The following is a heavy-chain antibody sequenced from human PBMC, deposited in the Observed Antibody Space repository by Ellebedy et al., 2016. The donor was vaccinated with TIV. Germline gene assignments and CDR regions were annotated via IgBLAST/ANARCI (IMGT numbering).Heavy chain of an antibody. V-gene: IGHV4-59*08. D-gene: IGHD1-26*01. Sequence: MPSETLSLTCNVSGASISSYYLNWIRQSPGKGLEWIGDMSYSGSTNYNPSLKSRVTISVDTSKNQFSLNLSSVTAADTAVYYCTSRESGRRDLGRVLYFDYWGQGTLVTVSS. CDR3: TSRESGRRDLGRVLYFDY. CDR1: GASISSYY. J-gene: IGHJ4*02. CDR2: MSYSGST.